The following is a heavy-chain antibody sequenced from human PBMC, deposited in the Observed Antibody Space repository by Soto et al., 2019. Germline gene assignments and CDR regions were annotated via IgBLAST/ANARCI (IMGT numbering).Heavy chain of an antibody. Sequence: GGSLRLSCAASGFTFDDYDMSWVRQVPGKGLEWVSGIIWNGGSTGYADSVKGRFTISRDNAKNSLYLQMHSLRAEDTALYYCARDRSLYDSSGYYPDYWGQGTLVTGSS. CDR2: IIWNGGST. J-gene: IGHJ4*02. CDR3: ARDRSLYDSSGYYPDY. CDR1: GFTFDDYD. V-gene: IGHV3-20*04. D-gene: IGHD3-22*01.